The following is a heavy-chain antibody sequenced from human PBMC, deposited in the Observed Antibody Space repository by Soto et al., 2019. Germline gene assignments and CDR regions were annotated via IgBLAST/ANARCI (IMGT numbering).Heavy chain of an antibody. V-gene: IGHV4-31*03. D-gene: IGHD3-16*01. CDR1: GGSISSGGYY. Sequence: QVQLQESGPGLVKPSQTLSLTCTVSGGSISSGGYYWSWIRQHPGKGLEWIGYIYYSGSTYYNPSLKSRVTLSVGTSKNQFSLKLSSVTAADTAVYYCARGPPAGLRLGEFPSGLFDYWGQGTLVTVSS. J-gene: IGHJ4*02. CDR2: IYYSGST. CDR3: ARGPPAGLRLGEFPSGLFDY.